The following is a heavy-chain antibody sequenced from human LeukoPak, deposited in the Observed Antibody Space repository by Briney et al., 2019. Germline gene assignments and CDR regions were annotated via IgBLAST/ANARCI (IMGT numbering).Heavy chain of an antibody. CDR3: ASPNLSWSYSTNWFDP. V-gene: IGHV4-39*01. CDR1: GGSISSSSYY. D-gene: IGHD1-26*01. J-gene: IGHJ5*02. Sequence: SETLSLTCTVSGGSISSSSYYWGWIRQPPGKGLEWIGSIYYSGSTYYNPSLKSRVTISVDTSKNQFSLKLSSVTAADTAVYYCASPNLSWSYSTNWFDPWGQGTLVTVSS. CDR2: IYYSGST.